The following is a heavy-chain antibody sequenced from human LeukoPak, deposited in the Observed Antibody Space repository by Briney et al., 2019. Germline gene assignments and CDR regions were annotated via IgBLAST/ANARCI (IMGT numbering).Heavy chain of an antibody. D-gene: IGHD3-22*01. J-gene: IGHJ1*01. CDR1: GFTFDDYA. V-gene: IGHV3-9*01. CDR2: ISWNSGSI. Sequence: GGSLRLSCAASGFTFDDYAMPWVRQAPGKGLEWVSGISWNSGSIGYADSVKGRLTISRDNAKNSLYLQMNSLRAEDTALYYCAKDRNYDSSGYYPHWGQGTLVTVSS. CDR3: AKDRNYDSSGYYPH.